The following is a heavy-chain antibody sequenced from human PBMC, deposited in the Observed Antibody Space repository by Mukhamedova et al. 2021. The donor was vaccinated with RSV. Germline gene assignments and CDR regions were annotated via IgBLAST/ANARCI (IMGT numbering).Heavy chain of an antibody. CDR3: ARDPLYRVYYYYGMDV. Sequence: MGGTNYAQKFQGRVTMTRDTSISTAYMELSRLRSADTAVYYCARDPLYRVYYYYGMDVWGQGTTVTVSS. J-gene: IGHJ6*02. V-gene: IGHV1-2*02. D-gene: IGHD2-2*01. CDR2: MGGT.